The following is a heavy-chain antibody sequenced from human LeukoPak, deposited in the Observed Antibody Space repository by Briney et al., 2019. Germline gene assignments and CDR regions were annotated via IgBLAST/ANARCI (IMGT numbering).Heavy chain of an antibody. D-gene: IGHD3-22*01. CDR3: ARVTMIVMARDPFDY. CDR2: INPNGGGT. CDR1: GYTFTGYY. J-gene: IGHJ4*02. V-gene: IGHV1-2*02. Sequence: AASVKVSCKASGYTFTGYYIHLVRQAPGQGLEWIGWINPNGGGTNYAQKFQGRVTMTRDTSISTAYMELSRLRSDDTAVYYCARVTMIVMARDPFDYWGEGTLVTVSS.